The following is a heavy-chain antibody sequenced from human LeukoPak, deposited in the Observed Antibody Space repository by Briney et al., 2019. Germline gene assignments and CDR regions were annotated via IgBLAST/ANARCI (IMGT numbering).Heavy chain of an antibody. D-gene: IGHD4-17*01. CDR2: IKSKTDGGTT. CDR3: TTDYGDEDFDY. Sequence: GGSLRLSCAASRFTFSNAWMSWVRQAPGKGLEWVGRIKSKTDGGTTDYAAPVKGRFTILRDDSKNTLYLQMNSLKTEDTAVYYCTTDYGDEDFDYWGQGTLVTVSS. J-gene: IGHJ4*02. CDR1: RFTFSNAW. V-gene: IGHV3-15*01.